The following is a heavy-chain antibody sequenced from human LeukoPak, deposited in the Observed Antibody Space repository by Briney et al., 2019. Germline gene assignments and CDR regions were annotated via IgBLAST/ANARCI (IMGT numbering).Heavy chain of an antibody. CDR1: GFTFSSYS. V-gene: IGHV3-48*04. CDR2: ITNSGSTI. D-gene: IGHD3-10*02. J-gene: IGHJ6*04. CDR3: AELGITMIGGV. Sequence: GGSLRLSCAASGFTFSSYSMNWVRQAPGKGLERVSYITNSGSTIYYADSVKGRFTISRDNAKNSLYLQMNSLRAEDTAVYYCAELGITMIGGVWGKGTTITISS.